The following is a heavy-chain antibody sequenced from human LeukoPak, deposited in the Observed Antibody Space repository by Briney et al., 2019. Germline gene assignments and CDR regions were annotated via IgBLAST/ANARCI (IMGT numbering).Heavy chain of an antibody. V-gene: IGHV3-30*18. CDR1: GXTFSSHG. J-gene: IGHJ1*01. CDR3: AKESGSRSYGAYFPH. Sequence: PGGSLRLSCAASGXTFSSHGMQWVRQAPGKGLEWVAVISYDGSTKYYADSVKGRFTISRDNSKSTLYLQMNSLRAEDTAVYYCAKESGSRSYGAYFPHWGQGTLVTVSS. CDR2: ISYDGSTK. D-gene: IGHD6-13*01.